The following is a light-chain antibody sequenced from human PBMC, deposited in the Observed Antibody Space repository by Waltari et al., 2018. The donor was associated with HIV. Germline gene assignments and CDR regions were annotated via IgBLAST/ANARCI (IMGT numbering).Light chain of an antibody. CDR2: EVY. V-gene: IGLV2-14*01. J-gene: IGLJ3*02. CDR1: TSDFATFPF. Sequence: HSALPQPPSVSGSPAHPITTSRPGPTSDFATFPFVSWYQQSPGRAPKLIIFEVYSRPSGVSERFSGSKSGDTASLTISALRAEDEADYFCSSYSARGFVAFGGGTKVTVL. CDR3: SSYSARGFVA.